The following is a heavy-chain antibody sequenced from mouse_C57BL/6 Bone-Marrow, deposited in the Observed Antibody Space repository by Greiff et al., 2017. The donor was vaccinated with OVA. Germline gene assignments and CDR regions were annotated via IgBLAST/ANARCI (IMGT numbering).Heavy chain of an antibody. CDR1: GYTFTSYW. CDR2: INPSNGGT. CDR3: ARKLLWYAMDY. Sequence: QVHVKQPGTELVKPGASVKLSCKASGYTFTSYWMHWVKQRPGQGLEWIGNINPSNGGTNYNEKFKSKATLTVDKSSSTAYMQLSSLTSEDSAVYYCARKLLWYAMDYWGQGTSVTVSS. D-gene: IGHD1-1*02. J-gene: IGHJ4*01. V-gene: IGHV1-53*01.